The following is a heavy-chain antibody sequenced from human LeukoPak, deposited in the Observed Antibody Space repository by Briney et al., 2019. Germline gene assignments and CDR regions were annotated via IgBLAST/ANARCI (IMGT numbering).Heavy chain of an antibody. D-gene: IGHD1-26*01. Sequence: RGSLRLSCAASGFTFSSYSMNWVRQAPGKGLEWVSSISSSSSYIYYADSVKGRFTISRDNAKNSLYLQMNSLRAEDTAVYYCASSAPRGSYSYYYYGMDVWGQGTTVTVSS. V-gene: IGHV3-21*01. CDR3: ASSAPRGSYSYYYYGMDV. J-gene: IGHJ6*02. CDR2: ISSSSSYI. CDR1: GFTFSSYS.